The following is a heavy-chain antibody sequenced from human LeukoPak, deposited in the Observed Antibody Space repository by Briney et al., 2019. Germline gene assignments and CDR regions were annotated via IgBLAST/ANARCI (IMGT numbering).Heavy chain of an antibody. CDR2: IWYDGSNK. V-gene: IGHV3-33*01. CDR1: GFTFSSYG. J-gene: IGHJ4*02. CDR3: ARAYYYGSGSYYNVPSYYFDY. D-gene: IGHD3-10*01. Sequence: GSLRLSCAASGFTFSSYGMHWVRQAPGKGLEWVAVIWYDGSNKYYADSVKGRFTISRDNSKNTLYLQMNSLRAEDTAVYYCARAYYYGSGSYYNVPSYYFDYWGQGTLAAVSS.